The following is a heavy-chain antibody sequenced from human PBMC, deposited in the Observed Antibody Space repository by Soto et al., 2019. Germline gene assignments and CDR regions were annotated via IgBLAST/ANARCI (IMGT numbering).Heavy chain of an antibody. D-gene: IGHD2-8*02. J-gene: IGHJ4*02. CDR3: ARDKITGLFDY. CDR1: GLSFSGYY. CDR2: INHSGST. V-gene: IGHV4-34*01. Sequence: PSEALSLTCAVYGLSFSGYYWTWIRPRPGAGLEWLGEINHSGSTNYNPSLKSRVTISVDTSKNQFSLKLTSVTAADTAVYYCARDKITGLFDYWGQGTLVTVS.